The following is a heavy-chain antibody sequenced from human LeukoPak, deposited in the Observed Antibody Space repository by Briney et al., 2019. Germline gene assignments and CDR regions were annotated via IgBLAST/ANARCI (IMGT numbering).Heavy chain of an antibody. CDR2: IYSGGST. V-gene: IGHV3-53*01. CDR3: ARESEWSSAFDI. Sequence: PGGSLRLSCAASGFTVSSNYMSWGRPAPGKGLAWVSVIYSGGSTYYADSAKGRFTISRDNSKNTLYLKMNSLRAEDTAVYYCARESEWSSAFDIWGQGTMVSVSS. CDR1: GFTVSSNY. D-gene: IGHD2-8*01. J-gene: IGHJ3*02.